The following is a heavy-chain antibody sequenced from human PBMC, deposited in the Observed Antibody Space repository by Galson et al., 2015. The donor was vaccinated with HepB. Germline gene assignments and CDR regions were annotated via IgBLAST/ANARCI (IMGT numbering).Heavy chain of an antibody. J-gene: IGHJ4*02. V-gene: IGHV7-4-1*02. Sequence: QSGAEVKKPGESLKISCKASGYTFTTYAMNWVRQAPGQGLEWMGWINTNTGNPTYAQGFTGRFVFSLDTSVSTAYLQISSLKAEDTAVYYCARDRSATFDYWGQGTLVSVSS. D-gene: IGHD3-10*01. CDR1: GYTFTTYA. CDR2: INTNTGNP. CDR3: ARDRSATFDY.